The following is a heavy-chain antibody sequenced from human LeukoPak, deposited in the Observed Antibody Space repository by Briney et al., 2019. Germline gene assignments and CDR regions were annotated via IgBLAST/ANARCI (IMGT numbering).Heavy chain of an antibody. CDR3: SEGYFEPFDH. CDR1: GASVTTSH. V-gene: IGHV4-59*02. CDR2: LSYTGKT. D-gene: IGHD2/OR15-2a*01. Sequence: SETLSLTCVVSGASVTTSHWNWIRQVPGKGLEWTGCLSYTGKTDYNPSLTSRVTISLDASKNQVFLKLTSLTAADTAVYYCSEGYFEPFDHWGQGILVTVSS. J-gene: IGHJ4*02.